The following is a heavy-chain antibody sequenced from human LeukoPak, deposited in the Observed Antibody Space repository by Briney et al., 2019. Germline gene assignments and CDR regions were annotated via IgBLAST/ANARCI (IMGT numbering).Heavy chain of an antibody. J-gene: IGHJ4*02. CDR3: ARSSSGWYEDY. CDR1: GGSISSSTYY. CDR2: IYYSGST. Sequence: PSETLSLTCTVSGGSISSSTYYWGWIRQPPGKGLEWIGTIYYSGSTYYNPSLKSRVSMSVDTSKKQFSLKLSSVTAADTAVYYCARSSSGWYEDYWGQGTLVTVSS. D-gene: IGHD6-13*01. V-gene: IGHV4-39*07.